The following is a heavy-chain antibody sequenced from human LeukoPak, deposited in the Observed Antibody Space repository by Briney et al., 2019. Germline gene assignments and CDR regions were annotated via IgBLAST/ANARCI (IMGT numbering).Heavy chain of an antibody. D-gene: IGHD6-6*01. CDR2: IFNSENT. J-gene: IGHJ3*02. CDR3: ARGPVTARSNAFDI. Sequence: SETPSLTCSVSGGSISGYYWSWIRQPAGKDLEWVGRIFNSENTNYNPSLKSRITISVDTSKNQFSLKLSSVPAADTAVYYCARGPVTARSNAFDIWGQGTMVTVSS. V-gene: IGHV4-4*07. CDR1: GGSISGYY.